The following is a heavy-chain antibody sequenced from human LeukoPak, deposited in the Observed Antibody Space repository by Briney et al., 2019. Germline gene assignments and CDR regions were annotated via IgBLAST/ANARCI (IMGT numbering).Heavy chain of an antibody. J-gene: IGHJ4*02. D-gene: IGHD3-22*01. CDR3: ARDRHYYDSSGYYYDY. Sequence: NPSETLSLTCTVSGGSISSYYWSWIRQPPGKGLEWIGYIYTSGSTNYNPSLKSRVTMSVDTSKNQFPLKLSSVTAADTAVYYCARDRHYYDSSGYYYDYWGQGTLVTVSS. V-gene: IGHV4-4*08. CDR2: IYTSGST. CDR1: GGSISSYY.